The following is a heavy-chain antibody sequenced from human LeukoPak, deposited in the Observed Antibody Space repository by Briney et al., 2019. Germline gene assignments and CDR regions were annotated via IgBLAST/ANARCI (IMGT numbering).Heavy chain of an antibody. J-gene: IGHJ4*02. CDR3: ARIGGRHFDY. Sequence: GESLKISCKGSGYSFTTYWIGWVRQMPGKGLEWMGIIYPGDSDTTYSPSFRGQVTFSVDKSTSTAYLQCSGLKASDTAIYYRARIGGRHFDYWGQGTLVTVSS. V-gene: IGHV5-51*01. CDR1: GYSFTTYW. CDR2: IYPGDSDT.